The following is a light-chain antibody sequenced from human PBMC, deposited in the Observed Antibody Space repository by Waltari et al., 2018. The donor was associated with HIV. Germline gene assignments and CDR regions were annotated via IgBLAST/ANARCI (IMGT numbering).Light chain of an antibody. CDR3: SSYTSSSTLGV. V-gene: IGLV2-14*03. Sequence: QSALTQPASVSGSPGQSITISCTGTSSDAGGYNSVSWYQQHPGKAPKLMIYDVSNRPSGVSNRFSGSKSGNTASLTISGLQAEDEADYYCSSYTSSSTLGVFGGGTKLTVL. J-gene: IGLJ3*02. CDR2: DVS. CDR1: SSDAGGYNS.